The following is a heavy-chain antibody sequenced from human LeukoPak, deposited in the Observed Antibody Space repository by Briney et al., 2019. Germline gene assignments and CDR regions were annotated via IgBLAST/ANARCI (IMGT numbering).Heavy chain of an antibody. J-gene: IGHJ6*02. D-gene: IGHD6-25*01. CDR1: GYTFTSYD. Sequence: GASVKVSCKASGYTFTSYDINWVRQATGQGLEWMGWMNPNSGNTGYAQKFQGRVTMTRNTSVSTAYMELSSLRSEDTAVYYCASPPPTYSSGTGGYYYGMDVWGQGTTVIVSS. CDR2: MNPNSGNT. CDR3: ASPPPTYSSGTGGYYYGMDV. V-gene: IGHV1-8*01.